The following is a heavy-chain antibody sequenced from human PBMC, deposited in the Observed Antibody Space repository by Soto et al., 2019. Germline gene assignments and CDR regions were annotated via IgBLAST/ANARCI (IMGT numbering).Heavy chain of an antibody. J-gene: IGHJ6*02. V-gene: IGHV3-43*01. CDR2: ISWDGGST. Sequence: EVQLVESGGVVVQPGGSLRLSCAASGFTLDDYTMHWVRQAPGKGLEWVSLISWDGGSTYYADSVKGRFTSSRDNSKNSLYLQMNSLRTEDTALYYCAKEGRADFWSGNYYYYGMDVWGQGTTVTVSS. CDR1: GFTLDDYT. CDR3: AKEGRADFWSGNYYYYGMDV. D-gene: IGHD3-3*01.